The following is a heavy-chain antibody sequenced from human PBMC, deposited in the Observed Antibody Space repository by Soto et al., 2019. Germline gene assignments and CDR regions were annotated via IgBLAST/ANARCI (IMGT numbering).Heavy chain of an antibody. Sequence: ASVKVSCKASGYTFTSYGISWVRQAPGQGFEWMGWISAYNGNTNYAQKLQGRVTMTTDTSTSTAYMELRSLRSDDTAVYYCARDFLAIAVAAMGWFDPWGQGTLVTVSS. J-gene: IGHJ5*02. CDR3: ARDFLAIAVAAMGWFDP. D-gene: IGHD6-19*01. CDR1: GYTFTSYG. V-gene: IGHV1-18*01. CDR2: ISAYNGNT.